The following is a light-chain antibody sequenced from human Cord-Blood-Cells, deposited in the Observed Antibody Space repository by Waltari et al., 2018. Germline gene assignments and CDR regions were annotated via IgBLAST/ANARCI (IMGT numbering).Light chain of an antibody. CDR3: QQYNNWPPLT. CDR1: QSVSSN. CDR2: GAS. V-gene: IGKV3D-15*01. Sequence: EIVMTQSPATLSVSPGERATLSCRASQSVSSNLAWYQQKPGQAPRPLIYGASTRATSIPARFSGSGSGTEFTLTINSLQSEDFAVYYCQQYNNWPPLTFGGGTKVEIK. J-gene: IGKJ4*01.